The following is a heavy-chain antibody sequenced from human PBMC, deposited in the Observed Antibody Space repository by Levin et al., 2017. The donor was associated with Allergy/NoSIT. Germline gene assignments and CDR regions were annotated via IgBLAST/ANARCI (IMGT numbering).Heavy chain of an antibody. CDR3: AKAEGRLWYSTVDY. V-gene: IGHV3-30*18. CDR2: ISYDGSNK. Sequence: GGSLRLSCAASGFTFSSYGMHWVRQAPGKGLEWVAVISYDGSNKYYADSVKGRFTISRDNSKNTLYLQMNSLRAEDTAVYYCAKAEGRLWYSTVDYWGQGTLVTVSS. J-gene: IGHJ4*02. CDR1: GFTFSSYG. D-gene: IGHD4/OR15-4a*01.